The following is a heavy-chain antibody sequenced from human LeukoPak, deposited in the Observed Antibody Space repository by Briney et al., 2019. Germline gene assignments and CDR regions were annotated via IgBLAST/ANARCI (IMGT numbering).Heavy chain of an antibody. CDR1: GFTFSDYY. CDR2: ISSSGSSR. Sequence: GGSLRLSCAASGFTFSDYYMSWICQAPGKGLEWVSYISSSGSSRYYADSAKGRFTISRDNAKNSLYLQMNRPRAEDTAVYYCARDIKGMDVWGQGTTVTVSS. CDR3: ARDIKGMDV. J-gene: IGHJ6*02. V-gene: IGHV3-11*01.